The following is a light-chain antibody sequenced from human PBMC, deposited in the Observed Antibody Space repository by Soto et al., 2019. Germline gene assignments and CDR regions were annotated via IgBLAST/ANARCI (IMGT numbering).Light chain of an antibody. Sequence: EIVLTQSPGTLSLSPGERATLSCRASQSVSSSYLAWYQQKPGQAPRLLIYGASNRATGIPDRFSGSGSGTDFTLTISRLETEDFAVYYCQHYGSSSYTFGQGTK. CDR3: QHYGSSSYT. CDR2: GAS. CDR1: QSVSSSY. J-gene: IGKJ2*01. V-gene: IGKV3-20*01.